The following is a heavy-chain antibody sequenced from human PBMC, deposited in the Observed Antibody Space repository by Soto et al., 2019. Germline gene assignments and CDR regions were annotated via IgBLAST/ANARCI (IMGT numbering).Heavy chain of an antibody. CDR3: ATDGKSSAYDAHFDY. D-gene: IGHD5-12*01. J-gene: IGHJ4*02. V-gene: IGHV3-30*03. CDR1: GFTFSSYG. Sequence: PGGSLRLSCAASGFTFSSYGMHWVRQAPGKGLEWVAVISHDGSNKYYAASVKGRFTISRDNSKNTLYLQMNSLRAEDTAVYYCATDGKSSAYDAHFDYWGQGTLVTVSS. CDR2: ISHDGSNK.